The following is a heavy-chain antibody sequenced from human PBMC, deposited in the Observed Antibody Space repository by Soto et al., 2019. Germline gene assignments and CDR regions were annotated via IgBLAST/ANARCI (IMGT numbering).Heavy chain of an antibody. CDR3: ARSYGDTGYFDL. Sequence: QVQLVQSGAEVKKPGASVKVSCKASGYTFISYGITWVRQVPGQGLEYMGWISVYNGNTNYAQKFQGRVTMTTDTSTSTAYMELRSLRSDDTAVYYCARSYGDTGYFDLWGRGTLVTVSS. J-gene: IGHJ2*01. D-gene: IGHD4-17*01. CDR2: ISVYNGNT. V-gene: IGHV1-18*01. CDR1: GYTFISYG.